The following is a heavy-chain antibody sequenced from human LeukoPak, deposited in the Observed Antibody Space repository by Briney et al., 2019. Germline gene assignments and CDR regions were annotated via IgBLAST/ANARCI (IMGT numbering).Heavy chain of an antibody. V-gene: IGHV4-59*01. J-gene: IGHJ4*02. CDR2: ISYSGST. Sequence: SETLSLTCTVSGDSISSYHWSWIRQPPGKGLEWIGYISYSGSTDYNPSLKSRVTISVDTSKNQFSLKLSSVTAADTAVYYCARVGRGDHTWGSYYYDHWGQGTLVTVSS. CDR3: ARVGRGDHTWGSYYYDH. CDR1: GDSISSYH. D-gene: IGHD3-16*01.